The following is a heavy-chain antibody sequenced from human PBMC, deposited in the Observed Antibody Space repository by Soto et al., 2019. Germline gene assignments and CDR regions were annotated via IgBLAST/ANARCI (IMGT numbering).Heavy chain of an antibody. D-gene: IGHD3-10*01. CDR3: ARDPLGFGYTYGDG. V-gene: IGHV1-69*12. J-gene: IGHJ6*01. CDR1: GGTFSNYA. CDR2: IIPIDATV. Sequence: QVQLVQSGAEVKKPGSSVKVSCKASGGTFSNYALISWVRQAPGQGLEWMGGIIPIDATVNYAQKCQGRITITADEFTTTAYMDLGSLRAEDTAVYYCARDPLGFGYTYGDGWGQGTTVTVSS.